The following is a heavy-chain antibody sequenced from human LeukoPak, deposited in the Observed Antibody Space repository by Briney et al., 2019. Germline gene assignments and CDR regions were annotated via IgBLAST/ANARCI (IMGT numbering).Heavy chain of an antibody. Sequence: ASVKVSCKASGYTFTGYYMYWVRKAPGQGLERMGWINPNSGGTNYAQKFQGRVTMTRDTSISTAYMELSRLRSDDTAVYYCAGRYCSSTSCYPAAFDIWGQGTMVTVSS. V-gene: IGHV1-2*02. CDR3: AGRYCSSTSCYPAAFDI. CDR2: INPNSGGT. J-gene: IGHJ3*02. D-gene: IGHD2-2*01. CDR1: GYTFTGYY.